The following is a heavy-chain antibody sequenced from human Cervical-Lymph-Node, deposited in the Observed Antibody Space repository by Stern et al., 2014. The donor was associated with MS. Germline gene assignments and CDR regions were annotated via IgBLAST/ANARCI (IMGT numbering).Heavy chain of an antibody. J-gene: IGHJ4*02. CDR3: TGVNYDILTGYYSDY. CDR1: GFEFSNYG. D-gene: IGHD3-9*01. CDR2: IWYDGSKK. Sequence: VQLVESGGGVVQPGRSLKLSCAASGFEFSNYGIHWVRQAPGKGLEWVAVIWYDGSKKFYAEFVKGRFTISRDNSKNTGYLQMNSLRAEDTAVYYCTGVNYDILTGYYSDYWGQGTLVTVYS. V-gene: IGHV3-33*01.